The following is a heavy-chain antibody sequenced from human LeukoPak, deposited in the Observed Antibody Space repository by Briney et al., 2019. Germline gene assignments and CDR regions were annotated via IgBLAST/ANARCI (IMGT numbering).Heavy chain of an antibody. CDR1: GGSISSGSYY. V-gene: IGHV4-61*02. D-gene: IGHD2-2*01. Sequence: KAPETLSLTCTVSGGSISSGSYYWSWIRQPAGKGLEWIGCIYTSGSTNYNPSLKSRVTISVDTSKNQFSLKLSSVTAADTAVYYCAREGYCSSTSCSDAFDIWGQGTMVTVSS. CDR3: AREGYCSSTSCSDAFDI. CDR2: IYTSGST. J-gene: IGHJ3*02.